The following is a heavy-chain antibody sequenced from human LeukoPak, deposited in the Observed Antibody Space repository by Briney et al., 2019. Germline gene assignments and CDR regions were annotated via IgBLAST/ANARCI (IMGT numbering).Heavy chain of an antibody. J-gene: IGHJ4*02. Sequence: GGSLRLSCAASGFTFSSYAMSWVRQAPGKGLEWVSVISGSGGTTYYADSVKGRFTISRDSSKNTVYLQMNSLRAEDTAVYYCAGGSGSLDYRGQGTLVTVSS. D-gene: IGHD1-26*01. V-gene: IGHV3-23*01. CDR2: ISGSGGTT. CDR1: GFTFSSYA. CDR3: AGGSGSLDY.